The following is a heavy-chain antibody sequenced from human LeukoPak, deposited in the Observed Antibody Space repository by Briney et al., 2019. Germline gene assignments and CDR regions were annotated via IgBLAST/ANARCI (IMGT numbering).Heavy chain of an antibody. CDR2: INPKNGDT. CDR1: GYIFTGHY. CDR3: ARDRDGQWLDIDY. D-gene: IGHD6-19*01. J-gene: IGHJ4*02. Sequence: ASVKVSCKASGYIFTGHYVHWVRQAPGQGLEWMAWINPKNGDTSFAQKFQGRVTLTRDTSISTAYMALSRLRSDDTAVYYCARDRDGQWLDIDYWGQGTLVTLSS. V-gene: IGHV1-2*02.